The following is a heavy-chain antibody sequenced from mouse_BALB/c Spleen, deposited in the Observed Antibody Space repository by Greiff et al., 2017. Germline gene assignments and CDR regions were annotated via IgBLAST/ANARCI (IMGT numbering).Heavy chain of an antibody. CDR1: GYSITSDYA. CDR2: ISYSGST. V-gene: IGHV3-2*02. Sequence: EVQGVESGPGLVKPSQSLSLTCTVTGYSITSDYAWNWIRQFPGNKLEWMGYISYSGSTSYNPSLKSRISITRDTSKNQFFLQLNSVTTEDTATYYCARSLLTGSWFAYWGQGTLVTVSA. CDR3: ARSLLTGSWFAY. D-gene: IGHD4-1*01. J-gene: IGHJ3*01.